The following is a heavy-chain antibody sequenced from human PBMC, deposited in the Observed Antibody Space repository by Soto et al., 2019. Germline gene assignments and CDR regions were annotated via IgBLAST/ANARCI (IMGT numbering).Heavy chain of an antibody. J-gene: IGHJ4*02. CDR3: AKGIGQLWLHLDY. CDR2: MTDTGLNT. Sequence: EVQLLESGGGLVQPGGSLRLSCAASGFTLSSFAMGWVRQAPGKGLEWVSAMTDTGLNTYYADSVKGRFSISRDNSRNTLYLQRHSLRAEDTAIYYWAKGIGQLWLHLDYWGQGTLVTVSS. V-gene: IGHV3-23*01. CDR1: GFTLSSFA. D-gene: IGHD5-18*01.